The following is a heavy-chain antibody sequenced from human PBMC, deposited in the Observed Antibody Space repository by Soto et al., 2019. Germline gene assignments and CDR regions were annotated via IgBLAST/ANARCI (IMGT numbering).Heavy chain of an antibody. CDR2: ISSSSSTI. Sequence: EVQLVESGGGLVQPGGSLRLSCAASGFTFSSYSMNWVRQAPGKGLEWVSYISSSSSTIYYADSVKGRFTNSRDNAKNSLYLQMNSLRDQDTAVYYCAREWTTVITDYYYYGMDVWGQGTTVTVSS. CDR1: GFTFSSYS. V-gene: IGHV3-48*02. D-gene: IGHD4-4*01. J-gene: IGHJ6*02. CDR3: AREWTTVITDYYYYGMDV.